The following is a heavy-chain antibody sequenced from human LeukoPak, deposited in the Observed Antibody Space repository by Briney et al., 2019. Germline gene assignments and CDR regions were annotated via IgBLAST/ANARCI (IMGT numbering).Heavy chain of an antibody. V-gene: IGHV1-69*05. CDR2: IIPIFGTA. D-gene: IGHD1-26*01. CDR3: ASGNGGYSDY. CDR1: GGTFRRYT. Sequence: SVKVSCKASGGTFRRYTISWVRQAPGQGLEWMGGIIPIFGTATYAQKFQGRVTITTDESASTAYMELSSLRSGDTAVYYCASGNGGYSDYWGQGTLVTVSS. J-gene: IGHJ4*02.